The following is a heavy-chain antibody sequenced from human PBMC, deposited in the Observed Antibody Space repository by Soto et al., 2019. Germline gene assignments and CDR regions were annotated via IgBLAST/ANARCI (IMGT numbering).Heavy chain of an antibody. CDR3: ARQFDVSGSYPWFDP. V-gene: IGHV5-51*01. D-gene: IGHD1-26*01. CDR2: IYPGDSDT. J-gene: IGHJ5*02. CDR1: GYSFTSYW. Sequence: PGESLKISCKGSGYSFTSYWIGWVRQMPGKGLEWMGIIYPGDSDTRYSPSFQGQVTISADKSISTAYLQWSSLKASDTAMYYCARQFDVSGSYPWFDPWGQGTLVTVSS.